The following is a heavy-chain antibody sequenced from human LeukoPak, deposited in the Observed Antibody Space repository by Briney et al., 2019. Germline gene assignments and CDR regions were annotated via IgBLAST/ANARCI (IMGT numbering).Heavy chain of an antibody. V-gene: IGHV3-7*01. CDR3: ARDLDSSGYYYVRFDY. D-gene: IGHD3-22*01. Sequence: GESLRLSCTASGFAFSNFWMGWVRQAPGKGLEWVANIKQDGSEKYYVDSVKGRFTISRDNAKNSLYLQMNSLRAEDTAVYYCARDLDSSGYYYVRFDYWGQGTLVTVSS. CDR1: GFAFSNFW. J-gene: IGHJ4*02. CDR2: IKQDGSEK.